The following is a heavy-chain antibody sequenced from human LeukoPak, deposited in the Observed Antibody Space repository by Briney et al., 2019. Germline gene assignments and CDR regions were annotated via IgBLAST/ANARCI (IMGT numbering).Heavy chain of an antibody. CDR3: ANGPHYNILTGFYKVRSHLDY. Sequence: GGSLRLSCAASGFTFSSYSMHWVRQAPGKGLEFVSAISSNGRRTYYANSVKGRFTISRDISKNTLYLQMGSLRAEDTAVYYCANGPHYNILTGFYKVRSHLDYWGQGTLVTVSS. V-gene: IGHV3-64*01. D-gene: IGHD3-9*01. CDR1: GFTFSSYS. J-gene: IGHJ4*02. CDR2: ISSNGRRT.